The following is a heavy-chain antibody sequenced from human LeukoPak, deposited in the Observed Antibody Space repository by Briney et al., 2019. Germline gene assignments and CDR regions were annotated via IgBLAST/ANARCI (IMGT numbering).Heavy chain of an antibody. Sequence: GGSLRLSCAISEFTVINNYMTWVSQAPGKGLKWVSAISNNGGYTYYADSVQGRFTISRDNSKSTLCLQMNSLRAEDTAVYYCAKQLGYCSDGSCYFPYWGQGTLVTVSS. D-gene: IGHD2-15*01. V-gene: IGHV3-23*01. J-gene: IGHJ4*02. CDR2: ISNNGGYT. CDR3: AKQLGYCSDGSCYFPY. CDR1: EFTVINNY.